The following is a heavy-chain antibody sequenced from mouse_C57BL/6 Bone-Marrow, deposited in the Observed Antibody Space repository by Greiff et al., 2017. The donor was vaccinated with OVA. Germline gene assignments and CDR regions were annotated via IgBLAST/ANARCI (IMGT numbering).Heavy chain of an antibody. J-gene: IGHJ4*01. D-gene: IGHD3-2*02. CDR2: IDPEDGET. Sequence: EVKLVESGAELVKPGASVKLSCTASGFNIKDYYMHWVKQRTEQGLEWIGRIDPEDGETKYAPKFQGKATITADTSSNTAYLQLSSLTSEDTAVYYCARSSGYLCPYYAMDYWGQGTSVTVSS. V-gene: IGHV14-2*01. CDR1: GFNIKDYY. CDR3: ARSSGYLCPYYAMDY.